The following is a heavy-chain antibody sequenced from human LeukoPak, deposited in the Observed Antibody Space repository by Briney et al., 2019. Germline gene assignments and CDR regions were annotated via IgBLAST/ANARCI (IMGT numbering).Heavy chain of an antibody. CDR1: GFTFNTYA. D-gene: IGHD6-13*01. CDR2: ISHDGNIK. Sequence: GGSLRLSCAASGFTFNTYAMHWVRQAPGKGLEWVAVISHDGNIKYYADSVKGRFTISRDNSKNTVDLQMNSLGVEDTAVYYCARPRYSSTWGRHLDYWGQGALVTVSS. CDR3: ARPRYSSTWGRHLDY. V-gene: IGHV3-30*04. J-gene: IGHJ4*02.